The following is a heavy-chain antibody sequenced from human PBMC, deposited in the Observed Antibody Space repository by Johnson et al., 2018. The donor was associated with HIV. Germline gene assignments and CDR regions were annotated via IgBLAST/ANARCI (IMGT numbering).Heavy chain of an antibody. CDR1: GFTFNSYG. CDR3: AKDLDYGGNGDPGAFDI. Sequence: QVQLVESGGGVVQPGRSLRLSCAASGFTFNSYGMHWVRQAPGKGLEWMALTYYEGINKYYADSVKGRFTISRDNSKNTLYLQMNSLRAEDTAVYYCAKDLDYGGNGDPGAFDIWGQGTMVTVSS. CDR2: TYYEGINK. J-gene: IGHJ3*02. V-gene: IGHV3-30*19. D-gene: IGHD4-23*01.